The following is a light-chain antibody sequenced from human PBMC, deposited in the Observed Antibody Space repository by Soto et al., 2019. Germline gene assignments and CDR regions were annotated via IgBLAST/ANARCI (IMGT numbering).Light chain of an antibody. Sequence: QSVLTQPRSVSGSPGQSVTISCTGTSSDVGGYNYVSWYQQHPGKAPKLMIYDVSKRPSGVADRFSGSKSGNTASLTISGLQAEDEADYYCCSYAGSYTVFGGGTTLTVL. CDR2: DVS. V-gene: IGLV2-11*01. J-gene: IGLJ2*01. CDR1: SSDVGGYNY. CDR3: CSYAGSYTV.